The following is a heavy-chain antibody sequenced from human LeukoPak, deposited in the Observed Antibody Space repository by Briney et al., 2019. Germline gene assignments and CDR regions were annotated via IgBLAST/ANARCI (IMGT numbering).Heavy chain of an antibody. V-gene: IGHV4-39*01. CDR2: SYYSGST. Sequence: SETLSLTCNVSGVSISSMSYYWGWIRQPPGKGLEWIGCSYYSGSTDYSPSLKSRVTISVDTSKNQFSLKFTSVTAADTAVYYCASRYYSYYYMDVWGKGTTVIVSS. J-gene: IGHJ6*03. CDR3: ASRYYSYYYMDV. CDR1: GVSISSMSYY.